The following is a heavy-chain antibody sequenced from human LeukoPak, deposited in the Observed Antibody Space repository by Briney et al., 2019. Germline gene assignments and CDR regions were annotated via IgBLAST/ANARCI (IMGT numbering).Heavy chain of an antibody. D-gene: IGHD5-12*01. CDR1: GYTFTGFY. Sequence: ASVKVSCKASGYTFTGFYMHWMRQAPGQGLEWMGWINPNSCGTNYALRLQGRVTMTSDTSINTAYMELSSLRSGDTAVYYCARDRRGLSNIFWGQGTLVTVSS. CDR3: ARDRRGLSNIF. V-gene: IGHV1-2*02. CDR2: INPNSCGT. J-gene: IGHJ4*02.